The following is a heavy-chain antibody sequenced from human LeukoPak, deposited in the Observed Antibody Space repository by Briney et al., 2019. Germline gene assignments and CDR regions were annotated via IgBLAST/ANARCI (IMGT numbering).Heavy chain of an antibody. V-gene: IGHV3-73*01. J-gene: IGHJ6*03. CDR1: GFTFSGSA. CDR2: IRSKANSYAT. CDR3: TRSGEFYYYDSSGYYGQAYYYMDV. Sequence: RGSLRLSCAASGFTFSGSAMHWVRQASGKGLEWVGRIRSKANSYATAYAASVKGRFTISRDDSKNTAYLQMNSLKTEDTAVYYCTRSGEFYYYDSSGYYGQAYYYMDVWGKGTTVTVSS. D-gene: IGHD3-22*01.